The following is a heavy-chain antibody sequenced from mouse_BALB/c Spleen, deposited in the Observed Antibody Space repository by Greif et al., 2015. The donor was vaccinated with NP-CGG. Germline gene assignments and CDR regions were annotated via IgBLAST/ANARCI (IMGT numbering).Heavy chain of an antibody. V-gene: IGHV1S81*02. J-gene: IGHJ2*01. CDR2: INPSNGGT. CDR3: TRSDYYGPHFDY. D-gene: IGHD1-1*01. Sequence: VKLQESGAELVKPGASVKLSCKASGYTFTSYYMYWVKQRPGQGLEWIGEINPSNGGTNFNEKFKSKATLTVDKSSSTAYMQLSSLTSEDSAVYYCTRSDYYGPHFDYWGQGTTLTVSS. CDR1: GYTFTSYY.